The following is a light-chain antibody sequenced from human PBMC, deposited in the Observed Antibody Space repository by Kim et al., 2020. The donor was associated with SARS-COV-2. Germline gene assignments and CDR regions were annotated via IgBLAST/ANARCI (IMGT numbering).Light chain of an antibody. V-gene: IGKV1-27*01. CDR2: AAS. CDR1: QGISNY. J-gene: IGKJ4*01. Sequence: AFVGDRVTITCRARQGISNYLAWYQQKPGKVPKLLIYAASTLQSGVPARFSGSGSGTDFTLSITSLQPEDVATYYCQNYHSPPALTFGGGTRVEI. CDR3: QNYHSPPALT.